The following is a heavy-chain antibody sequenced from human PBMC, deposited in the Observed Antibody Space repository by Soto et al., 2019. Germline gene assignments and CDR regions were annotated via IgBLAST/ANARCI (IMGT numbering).Heavy chain of an antibody. CDR3: AKRITISGYGDYYYYGMDV. D-gene: IGHD3-3*01. CDR1: GFTFKNYG. CDR2: ISHDGSQR. V-gene: IGHV3-30*18. J-gene: IGHJ6*02. Sequence: QVQLVESGGGVVQPGRSRRLSCAASGFTFKNYGMFWVRQAPGTGLEWVALISHDGSQRFYADSVKGRFTISRDDSKNTVSLQMNSLRAEHTAIYYCAKRITISGYGDYYYYGMDVWGQGTTVIVSS.